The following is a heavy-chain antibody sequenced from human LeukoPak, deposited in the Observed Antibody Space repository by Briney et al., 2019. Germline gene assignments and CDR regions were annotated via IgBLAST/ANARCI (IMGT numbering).Heavy chain of an antibody. V-gene: IGHV3-23*01. CDR3: ATYDFWSGYGVGY. CDR1: GFTFSSYA. D-gene: IGHD3-3*01. J-gene: IGHJ4*02. CDR2: ISDSGGST. Sequence: GGSLRLSCAASGFTFSSYALSWVRQALGKGLEWVSAISDSGGSTYYADSVKGRFTISRDNSKNTLYLQMNSLRAEDTAVYYCATYDFWSGYGVGYWGQGTLVTVSS.